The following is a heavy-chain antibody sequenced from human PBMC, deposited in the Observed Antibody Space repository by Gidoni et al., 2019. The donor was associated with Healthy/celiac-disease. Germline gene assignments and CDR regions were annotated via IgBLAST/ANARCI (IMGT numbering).Heavy chain of an antibody. CDR3: AKPQRGGWIGMDV. J-gene: IGHJ6*02. V-gene: IGHV3-23*01. Sequence: EVQLLESGGGLVQPGGSLRLSCAASGFTFSSYAMSWVRQAPGTGLEWVSAISGSGGSTYYADSVKGRFTISRDNSKNTLYLQMNSLRAEDTAVYYCAKPQRGGWIGMDVWGQGTTVTVSS. D-gene: IGHD5-12*01. CDR2: ISGSGGST. CDR1: GFTFSSYA.